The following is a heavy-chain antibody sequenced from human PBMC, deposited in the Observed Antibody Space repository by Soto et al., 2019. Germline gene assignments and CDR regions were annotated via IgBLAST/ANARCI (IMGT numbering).Heavy chain of an antibody. CDR2: IYYSGTT. V-gene: IGHV4-59*08. D-gene: IGHD6-25*01. J-gene: IGHJ4*02. Sequence: QVQLQESGPGLVKPSETLSLTCTVSVGYLSSYYWSWIRQPPGAVLEWNGYIYYSGTTHYNPSLKSRVTLSLETSKNQLSLHLYSVTAAPSPVYYCAITPSGLSIGDSYFHYWGQGTLVTSSS. CDR3: AITPSGLSIGDSYFHY. CDR1: VGYLSSYY.